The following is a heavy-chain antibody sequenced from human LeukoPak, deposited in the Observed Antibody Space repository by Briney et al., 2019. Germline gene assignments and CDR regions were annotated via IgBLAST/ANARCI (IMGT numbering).Heavy chain of an antibody. J-gene: IGHJ4*02. CDR2: INPNSGGT. D-gene: IGHD3-22*01. CDR3: ARGRGNYYDSSGYFDY. Sequence: ASVKVSCKASGYTFTGYYMHWVRQAPGQGLEWMGWINPNSGGTNYAQKLQGRVTMTTDTSTSTAYMELRSLRSDDTAVYYCARGRGNYYDSSGYFDYWGQGTLVTVSS. V-gene: IGHV1-2*02. CDR1: GYTFTGYY.